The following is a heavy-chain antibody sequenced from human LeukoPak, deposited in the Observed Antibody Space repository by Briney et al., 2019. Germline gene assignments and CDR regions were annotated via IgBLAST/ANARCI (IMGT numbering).Heavy chain of an antibody. V-gene: IGHV3-23*01. CDR1: GFTFSSYG. D-gene: IGHD4-23*01. J-gene: IGHJ4*02. CDR3: ARDRPYGGKGDFEY. Sequence: PGGSLRLSCAASGFTFSSYGLTWVRQAPGKGLEWVAGISGSGGTTYYADSVKGRFTISRDNSKNTLHLQMNTLRVEDTAVYYCARDRPYGGKGDFEYWGQGTLVTVSS. CDR2: ISGSGGTT.